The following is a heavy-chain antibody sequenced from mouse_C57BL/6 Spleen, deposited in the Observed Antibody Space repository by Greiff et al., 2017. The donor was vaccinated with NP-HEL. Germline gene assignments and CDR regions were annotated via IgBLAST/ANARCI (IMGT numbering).Heavy chain of an antibody. V-gene: IGHV1-64*01. Sequence: QVQLQQSGAELVKPGASVKLSCKASGYTFTSYWMHWVKQRPGQGLEWIGMIHPNSGSTNYNEKFKSKATLTVDKSSSTAYMQLSSLTSEDSAVYYCATCDYSNLYYYAMDYWGQGTSVTVSS. CDR3: ATCDYSNLYYYAMDY. CDR1: GYTFTSYW. J-gene: IGHJ4*01. D-gene: IGHD2-5*01. CDR2: IHPNSGST.